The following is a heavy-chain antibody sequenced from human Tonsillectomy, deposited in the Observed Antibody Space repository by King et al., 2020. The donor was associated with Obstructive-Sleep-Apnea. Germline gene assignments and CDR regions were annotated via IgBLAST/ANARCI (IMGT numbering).Heavy chain of an antibody. J-gene: IGHJ5*02. V-gene: IGHV2-5*02. D-gene: IGHD4-17*01. CDR2: IYWDDDK. CDR1: GFSLSTSGVG. Sequence: ITLKESGPTLVKPTQTLTLTCTFSGFSLSTSGVGVGWIRQPPGKALEWLALIYWDDDKRYSPSLKSRLSITKDTSKNQVVLTLTNMDPADTATYYCAHRAVTTTFRESWGQGTLVTVSS. CDR3: AHRAVTTTFRES.